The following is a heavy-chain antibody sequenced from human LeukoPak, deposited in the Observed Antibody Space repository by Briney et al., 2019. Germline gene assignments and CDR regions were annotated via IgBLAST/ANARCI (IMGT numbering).Heavy chain of an antibody. V-gene: IGHV4-4*07. J-gene: IGHJ3*02. CDR1: GGSISSYY. CDR2: IYTSGST. Sequence: SETLSLTCTVSGGSISSYYWSWIRQPAGKGLEWIGRIYTSGSTSYNPSLKSRVTMSVDTSKNQFSLKLSSVTAADTAVYYCARYRTYYDILTGYYEEGAFDIWGQGTMVTLSS. CDR3: ARYRTYYDILTGYYEEGAFDI. D-gene: IGHD3-9*01.